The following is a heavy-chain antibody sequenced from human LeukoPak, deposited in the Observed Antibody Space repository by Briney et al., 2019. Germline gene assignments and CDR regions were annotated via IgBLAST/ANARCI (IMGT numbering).Heavy chain of an antibody. V-gene: IGHV1-46*01. CDR2: IKSSDGST. CDR3: VRACGGGGCQQAFDM. D-gene: IGHD2-21*01. CDR1: GYTFTRHY. J-gene: IGHJ3*02. Sequence: GASVKVSCKASGYTFTRHYIHWVRQAPGQGLEWMGIIKSSDGSTNYAQKFQGRITMTRDMSTSTVYMELSSLRSEDTAVYYCVRACGGGGCQQAFDMWGQGTMVTVSS.